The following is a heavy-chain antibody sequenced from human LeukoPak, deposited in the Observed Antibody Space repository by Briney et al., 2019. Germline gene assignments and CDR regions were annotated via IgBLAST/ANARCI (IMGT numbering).Heavy chain of an antibody. V-gene: IGHV3-21*01. CDR2: ISSSSSYI. D-gene: IGHD6-19*01. CDR3: AKDHLASITVAGMFDY. Sequence: GGSLRLSCAASGFTFSSYSMNWVRQAPGKGLEWVSSISSSSSYIYYADSVKGRFTISRDNAKNSLYLQMNSLRAEDTAVYYCAKDHLASITVAGMFDYWGQGILVTVSS. J-gene: IGHJ4*02. CDR1: GFTFSSYS.